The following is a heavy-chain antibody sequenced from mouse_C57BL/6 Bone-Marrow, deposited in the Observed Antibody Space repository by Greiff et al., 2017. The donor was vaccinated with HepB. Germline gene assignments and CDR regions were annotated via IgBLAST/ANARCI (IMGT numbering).Heavy chain of an antibody. CDR2: ISSGSSTI. J-gene: IGHJ2*01. CDR3: ARDTTVVATSDYFDY. D-gene: IGHD1-1*01. CDR1: GFTFSDYG. V-gene: IGHV5-17*01. Sequence: EVQGVESGGGLVQPGGSLSLSCAASGFTFSDYGMHWVRQAPEKGLEWVAYISSGSSTIYYADTVKGRFTISRDNAKNTLFLQMTSLRSEDTAMYYCARDTTVVATSDYFDYWGQGTTLTVSS.